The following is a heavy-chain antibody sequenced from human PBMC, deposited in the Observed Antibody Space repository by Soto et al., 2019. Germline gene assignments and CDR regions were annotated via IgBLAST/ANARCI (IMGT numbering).Heavy chain of an antibody. CDR2: IYDSGST. CDR3: ARDAVVRGM. V-gene: IGHV4-4*02. CDR1: GGSISGGSW. Sequence: QVQLQESGPGLVKPSRTLSLTCAVSGGSISGGSWWSWVRQPPEKGLEWIGEIYDSGSTNYNPSLKSRLTISVDKSKNQFSLKLSSVTAADTAVYYCARDAVVRGMWGQGSLVTVSS. D-gene: IGHD3-22*01. J-gene: IGHJ4*02.